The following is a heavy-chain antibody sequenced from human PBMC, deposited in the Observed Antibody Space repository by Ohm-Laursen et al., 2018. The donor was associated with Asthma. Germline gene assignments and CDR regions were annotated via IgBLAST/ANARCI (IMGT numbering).Heavy chain of an antibody. D-gene: IGHD5-12*01. CDR2: VFDSGST. V-gene: IGHV4-59*01. CDR3: ARVGFFETSAYFETFDP. CDR1: GGSIGTYY. J-gene: IGHJ5*02. Sequence: TLSLTCTVSGGSIGTYYWSWIRQPPGKGLEWIGYVFDSGSTHYNPSLKSRVTISVDTSKKQFYLKLSSVTAADTAVYYCARVGFFETSAYFETFDPWGQGTLVTVSS.